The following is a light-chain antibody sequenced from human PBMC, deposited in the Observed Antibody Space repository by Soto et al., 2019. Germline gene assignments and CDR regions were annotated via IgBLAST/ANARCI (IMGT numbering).Light chain of an antibody. V-gene: IGKV3-20*01. Sequence: EIVLTQSPGTLSLSPGERATLSCRASQSVSSSYLAWYQQKPGQAPRLLIYGASSRATGIPDRFSGSGSGTDFTLTISRLEPEDFALYYSQQYGSSLGTFGQGSKLEIK. CDR2: GAS. J-gene: IGKJ2*01. CDR3: QQYGSSLGT. CDR1: QSVSSSY.